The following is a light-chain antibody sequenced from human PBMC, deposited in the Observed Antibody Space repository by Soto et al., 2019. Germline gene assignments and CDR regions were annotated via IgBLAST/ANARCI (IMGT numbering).Light chain of an antibody. J-gene: IGKJ1*01. Sequence: VLTQSPGTLSLSPGERATLSCRASQSVSSSYLAWYQQKPGQAPRLLIYGASSRATGIPDRFSGSGSGTDFTLTISRLEPEDFAVYYCQQYGSSPRTFGQGTKVDIK. CDR1: QSVSSSY. CDR3: QQYGSSPRT. V-gene: IGKV3-20*01. CDR2: GAS.